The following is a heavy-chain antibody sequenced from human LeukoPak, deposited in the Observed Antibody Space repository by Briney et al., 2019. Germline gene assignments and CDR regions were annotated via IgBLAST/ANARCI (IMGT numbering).Heavy chain of an antibody. D-gene: IGHD1-26*01. J-gene: IGHJ4*02. CDR3: ARGWVYFDY. CDR2: IDYTGST. Sequence: SETLSLTCTVSGGSISTYYWSWIRQPPGKGREWLGYIDYTGSTNFNPSLKSRVTISVDTSKNQFSLKLSSVTAADTAVYYCARGWVYFDYWGQGTLVTVSS. CDR1: GGSISTYY. V-gene: IGHV4-59*01.